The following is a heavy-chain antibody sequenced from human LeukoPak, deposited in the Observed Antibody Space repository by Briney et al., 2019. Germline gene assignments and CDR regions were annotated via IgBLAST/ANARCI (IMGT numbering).Heavy chain of an antibody. D-gene: IGHD4/OR15-4a*01. V-gene: IGHV3-73*01. CDR1: GFTFSDSH. CDR2: IRSKANNYAT. J-gene: IGHJ4*02. Sequence: GGSLRVSCAASGFTFSDSHMHWVRQASGKGLEWVGHIRSKANNYATAYGASVTGRFTISRDDSKNTAYLQMDSLKTEDTAVYYCSRQVLSVHDYWGQGILVTVSS. CDR3: SRQVLSVHDY.